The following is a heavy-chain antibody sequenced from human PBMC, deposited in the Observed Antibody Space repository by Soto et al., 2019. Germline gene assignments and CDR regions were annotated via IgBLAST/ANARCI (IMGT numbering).Heavy chain of an antibody. CDR2: IIAAFGPA. CDR1: GGTFSSYV. V-gene: IGHV1-69*06. J-gene: IGHJ4*02. CDR3: AMRGGWGAIDY. Sequence: QVQLVQSGAEVKKPGSSVKVSCKASGGTFSSYVITWVRKAPGQGLEWMGGIIAAFGPANYAQKFQGRVTVTADKSTDTAYRGRSSLRPEDTATYFCAMRGGWGAIDYWGQGTRVTVSS. D-gene: IGHD3-16*01.